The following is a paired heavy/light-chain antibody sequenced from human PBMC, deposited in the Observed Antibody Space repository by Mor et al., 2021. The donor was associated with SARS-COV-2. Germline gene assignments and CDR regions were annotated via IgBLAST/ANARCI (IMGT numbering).Heavy chain of an antibody. CDR3: ASAYLGRIAARLREAAPRDAFDI. Sequence: QVQLVESGGGLVKPGGSLRLSCAASGFTFSDYYMSWIRQAPGKGLEWVSYISSSGSTIYYADSVKGRFTISRDNAKNSLYLQMNSLRAEDTAVYYCASAYLGRIAARLREAAPRDAFDIWGQGTMVTVSS. D-gene: IGHD6-6*01. CDR2: ISSSGSTI. J-gene: IGHJ3*02. V-gene: IGHV3-11*01. CDR1: GFTFSDYY.
Light chain of an antibody. J-gene: IGKJ5*01. CDR3: QQRSNWPAIT. V-gene: IGKV3-11*01. Sequence: EIVLTQSPATLSLSPGERATLSCRASQSVSSYLAWYQQKPGQAPRLLIYDASNRATGIPARFSGSGSGTDFTLTISSLEPEDFAVYYCQQRSNWPAITFGQGTRLEIK. CDR2: DAS. CDR1: QSVSSY.